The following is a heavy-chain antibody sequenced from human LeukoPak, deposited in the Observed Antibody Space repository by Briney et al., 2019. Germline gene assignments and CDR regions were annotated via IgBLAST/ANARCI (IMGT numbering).Heavy chain of an antibody. CDR3: ARAGTYYDSSGYRFDY. J-gene: IGHJ4*02. CDR1: GGSISSYY. Sequence: PSETLSLTCTVSGGSISSYYWSWIRQPAGKGLEWIGRIYTSGSTNYNPSLKSRVTMSVDTSKNQFSLKLSSVTAADTAVYYCARAGTYYDSSGYRFDYWGQGTLVTVSS. CDR2: IYTSGST. V-gene: IGHV4-4*07. D-gene: IGHD3-22*01.